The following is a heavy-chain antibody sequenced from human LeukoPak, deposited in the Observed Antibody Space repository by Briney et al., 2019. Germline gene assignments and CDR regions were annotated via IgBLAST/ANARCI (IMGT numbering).Heavy chain of an antibody. J-gene: IGHJ4*02. V-gene: IGHV3-23*01. D-gene: IGHD3-22*01. CDR1: GITLSNYG. Sequence: GGSLRLSCAVSGITLSNYGMSWVRQAPGKGLEWVAGISGSGGRTDYADSVKGRFTISRDNSKSTLYLQMKSLRAEDTAVYFCAKRGVVIRVILVGFHKEAYYFDSWGQGALVTVSS. CDR2: ISGSGGRT. CDR3: AKRGVVIRVILVGFHKEAYYFDS.